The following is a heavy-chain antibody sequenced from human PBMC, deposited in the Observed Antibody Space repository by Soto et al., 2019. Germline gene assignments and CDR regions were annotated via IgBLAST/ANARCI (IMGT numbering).Heavy chain of an antibody. J-gene: IGHJ6*02. CDR2: IYYSGST. D-gene: IGHD1-26*01. V-gene: IGHV4-39*01. CDR3: ARRGIVGATNHYYYGMDV. CDR1: GGSISSSSYY. Sequence: SETLSLTCTVSGGSISSSSYYWGWIRQPPGKGLEWIGSIYYSGSTYYNPSLKSRVTISVDTSKNQFSLKLSSVTAADTAVYYCARRGIVGATNHYYYGMDVWGQGTTVTAP.